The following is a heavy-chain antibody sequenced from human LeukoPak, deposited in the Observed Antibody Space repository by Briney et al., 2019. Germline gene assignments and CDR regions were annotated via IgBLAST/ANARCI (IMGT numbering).Heavy chain of an antibody. CDR2: IWYDGSNK. V-gene: IGHV3-33*06. D-gene: IGHD3-3*01. CDR3: ANLYDFWSGYHYYYYGMDV. Sequence: GGSLRLSCAASGFTFSSYGMPWVRQAPVKGLEWVAVIWYDGSNKYYADSVKGRFTISRDNSKNTLYLQMNSLRAEDTAVYYCANLYDFWSGYHYYYYGMDVWGQGTTVTVSS. CDR1: GFTFSSYG. J-gene: IGHJ6*02.